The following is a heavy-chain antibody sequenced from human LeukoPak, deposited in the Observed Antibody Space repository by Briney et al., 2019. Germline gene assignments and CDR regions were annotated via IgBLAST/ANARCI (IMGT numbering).Heavy chain of an antibody. CDR3: ARGPMAAPEYFRH. D-gene: IGHD6-6*01. V-gene: IGHV4-59*01. CDR1: GGSISSYY. J-gene: IGHJ1*01. Sequence: SETLSLICTVSGGSISSYYWSWIRQPPGKGLEWIGYIYYSGSTNYNPSLKSRVTISVVTSKNQFSLKLSSVTAADTAVYYCARGPMAAPEYFRHWGQGTLVTVSS. CDR2: IYYSGST.